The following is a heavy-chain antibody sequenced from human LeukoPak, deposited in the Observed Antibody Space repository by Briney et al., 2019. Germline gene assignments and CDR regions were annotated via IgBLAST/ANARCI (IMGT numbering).Heavy chain of an antibody. CDR3: ATLVVPAATVYYGMDV. V-gene: IGHV4-34*01. D-gene: IGHD2-2*01. Sequence: SETLSLTCAVYGGSFSGYYWSWIRQPPGKELEWIGEINHSGSTNYNPSLKSRVTISVDTSKNQFSLKLSSVTAADTAVYYCATLVVPAATVYYGMDVWGQGTTVTVSS. CDR2: INHSGST. J-gene: IGHJ6*02. CDR1: GGSFSGYY.